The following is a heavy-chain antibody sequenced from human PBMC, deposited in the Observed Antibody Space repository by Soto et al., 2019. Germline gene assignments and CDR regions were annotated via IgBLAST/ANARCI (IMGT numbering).Heavy chain of an antibody. CDR3: ANLPPRGNKYEHADY. CDR1: GFTFSSFA. CDR2: VSYDGGTK. J-gene: IGHJ4*02. V-gene: IGHV3-30*18. D-gene: IGHD5-12*01. Sequence: PEGSLRLSCAASGFTFSSFAMHWVRQAPGKGLEWVAIVSYDGGTKYYADSVKGRFTISRDNSKNTLYLQMNSLRTEDTAVYYCANLPPRGNKYEHADYWGQGTLVTVSS.